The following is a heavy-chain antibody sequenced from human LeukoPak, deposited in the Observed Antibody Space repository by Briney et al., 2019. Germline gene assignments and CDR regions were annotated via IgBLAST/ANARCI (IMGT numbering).Heavy chain of an antibody. Sequence: ASVKVSCKASGYTFTGYYMHWVRQAPGQGLEWMGWINPNSGGTNYAQKFQGWVTMTRDTSISTAYMELSRLRSDDTAVYYCARGGGSSWSKIYNWFDPCGQGTLVTVSS. D-gene: IGHD6-13*01. J-gene: IGHJ5*02. V-gene: IGHV1-2*04. CDR2: INPNSGGT. CDR1: GYTFTGYY. CDR3: ARGGGSSWSKIYNWFDP.